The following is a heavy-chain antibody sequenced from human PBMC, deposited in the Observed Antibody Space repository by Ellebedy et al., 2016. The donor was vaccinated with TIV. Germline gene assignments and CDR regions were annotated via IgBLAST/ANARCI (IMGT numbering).Heavy chain of an antibody. CDR2: INPSGCST. J-gene: IGHJ4*02. V-gene: IGHV1-46*01. D-gene: IGHD6-13*01. Sequence: ASVKVSCKASGYTFTKYYMHWVRQAPGQGLEWMGIINPSGCSTSYAQKFQGRVTMTRDTSTSTVYMELSSLRSEDTAVYYCTCLQLGIADYFDYWGQGALVTVSS. CDR3: TCLQLGIADYFDY. CDR1: GYTFTKYY.